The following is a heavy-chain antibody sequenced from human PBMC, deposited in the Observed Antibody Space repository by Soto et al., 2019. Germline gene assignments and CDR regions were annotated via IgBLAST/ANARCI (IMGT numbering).Heavy chain of an antibody. Sequence: QLQLQESGPGLVKPSETLSLTCTVSGGSISSSSYYWGWIRQPPGKGLEWIGSIYYSGYTYYNPSLTSRVTISVYTSKIQSSLMLSSVTAAHTGMYYCARHTGRLYLGYYYNMNVWGQGTTVPVSS. J-gene: IGHJ6*02. CDR3: ARHTGRLYLGYYYNMNV. V-gene: IGHV4-39*01. CDR1: GGSISSSSYY. CDR2: IYYSGYT.